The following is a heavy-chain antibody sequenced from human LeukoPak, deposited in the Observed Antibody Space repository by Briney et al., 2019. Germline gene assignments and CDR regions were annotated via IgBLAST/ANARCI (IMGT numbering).Heavy chain of an antibody. Sequence: SETLSLTFTVSGGSISSYYWSWIRQPPGKGLEWIGYIYYSESTNYNPSLKSRVTISVDTSKNQFSLKLSSVTAADTAVYYCARQGIAAAEGYFQHWGQGTLVTVSS. CDR3: ARQGIAAAEGYFQH. J-gene: IGHJ1*01. CDR1: GGSISSYY. V-gene: IGHV4-59*08. CDR2: IYYSEST. D-gene: IGHD6-13*01.